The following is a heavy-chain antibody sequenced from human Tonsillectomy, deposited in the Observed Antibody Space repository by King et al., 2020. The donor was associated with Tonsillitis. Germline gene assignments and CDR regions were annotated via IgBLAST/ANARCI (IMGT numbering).Heavy chain of an antibody. CDR1: GYTFTGYY. Sequence: QLVQSGAEVKKPGASVKVSCKASGYTFTGYYMHWVRQAPGQGLEWMGWINPNSGGTTYSQKFQGRVTMTRDTSISTAYMVLSRLRSDDTAVYYCARDSNSGYYQSDFWGQGTLVTVSS. D-gene: IGHD5-12*01. CDR3: ARDSNSGYYQSDF. J-gene: IGHJ4*02. CDR2: INPNSGGT. V-gene: IGHV1-2*02.